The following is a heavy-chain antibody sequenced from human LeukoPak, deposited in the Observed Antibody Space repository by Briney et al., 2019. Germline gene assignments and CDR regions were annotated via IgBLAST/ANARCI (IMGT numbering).Heavy chain of an antibody. CDR1: GFTFSSYW. V-gene: IGHV3-7*01. J-gene: IGHJ6*03. Sequence: TGGSLRLSCAASGFTFSSYWMSWVRQAPGKGLEWVANIKLDGSEKYYVDSVKGRFTIPRDNAKNSLYLQMNSLRAEDTAVYYCARDHFSYYYYMDVWGKGTTVTISS. CDR2: IKLDGSEK. CDR3: ARDHFSYYYYMDV.